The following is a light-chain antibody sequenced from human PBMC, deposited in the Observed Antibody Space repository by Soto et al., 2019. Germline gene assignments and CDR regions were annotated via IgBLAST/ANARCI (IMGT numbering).Light chain of an antibody. CDR2: KAS. CDR1: QSISSW. CDR3: QQYNSYPFT. Sequence: DIQMTQSPSTLSASVGDRVTITCRASQSISSWLAWYQQKPGKAPKLLMYKASSLEGGVPSRFSGSGSGTEFTLTISSLQPDAFATYYCQQYNSYPFTFGPGTKV. J-gene: IGKJ3*01. V-gene: IGKV1-5*03.